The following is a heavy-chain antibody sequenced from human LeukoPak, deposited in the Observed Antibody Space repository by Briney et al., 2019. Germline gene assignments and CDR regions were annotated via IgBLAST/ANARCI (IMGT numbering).Heavy chain of an antibody. Sequence: SVKVSCKASGGTFISYAISWVRQAPGQGREWMGGIIPIFGTANYAQKFQGRVTITADESTSTAYMQLSSLRSEDTAVYYCARMDGLLWFGEFPHAFDIWGQGTMVTVSS. CDR1: GGTFISYA. J-gene: IGHJ3*02. CDR2: IIPIFGTA. V-gene: IGHV1-69*01. CDR3: ARMDGLLWFGEFPHAFDI. D-gene: IGHD3-10*01.